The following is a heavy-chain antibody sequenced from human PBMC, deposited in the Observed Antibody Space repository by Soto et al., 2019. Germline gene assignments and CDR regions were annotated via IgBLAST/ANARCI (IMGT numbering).Heavy chain of an antibody. D-gene: IGHD2-2*01. Sequence: EVQLLESGGGLVQPGGSLRLSCAASGFTFSSYAMSWVRQAPGKGLEWVSAISGSGGNTYYADSVKGRFTISRDNSKNTLYLQMNSLRAEDTAVYYCAKGRGYCSSTSCYVGSDYWGQGTLVTVSS. CDR1: GFTFSSYA. V-gene: IGHV3-23*01. CDR3: AKGRGYCSSTSCYVGSDY. CDR2: ISGSGGNT. J-gene: IGHJ4*02.